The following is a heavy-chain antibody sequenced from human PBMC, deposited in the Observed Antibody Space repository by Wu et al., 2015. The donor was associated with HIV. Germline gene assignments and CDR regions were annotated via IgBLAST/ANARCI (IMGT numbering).Heavy chain of an antibody. J-gene: IGHJ4*02. CDR1: GGTFSNHV. V-gene: IGHV1-69*13. CDR2: IIPISGTT. Sequence: QVQLVQSGAEVKKPGSSVKVSCRTSGGTFSNHVFTWVRQAPGQGLEWMGRIIPISGTTNYAQRFQGRVSITADKPTNTVYMELSSLSSDDTAVYYCARVGFPNDGVSDYWGQGTLVTVSS. CDR3: ARVGFPNDGVSDY. D-gene: IGHD2-8*01.